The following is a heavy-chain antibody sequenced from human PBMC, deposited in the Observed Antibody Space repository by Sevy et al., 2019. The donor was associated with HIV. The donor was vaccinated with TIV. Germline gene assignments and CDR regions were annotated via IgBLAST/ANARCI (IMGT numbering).Heavy chain of an antibody. D-gene: IGHD1-26*01. V-gene: IGHV4-39*01. Sequence: SETLSLTCTVSGGSISSSSYYWGWIRQPPGKGLEWIGSIYYSGSTYYNPSLKSRVTISVDTSKNQFSLKLSSVTAADTAVYYCARRGERSLYYYYYGMDVWGQGTTVIVSS. CDR2: IYYSGST. J-gene: IGHJ6*02. CDR1: GGSISSSSYY. CDR3: ARRGERSLYYYYYGMDV.